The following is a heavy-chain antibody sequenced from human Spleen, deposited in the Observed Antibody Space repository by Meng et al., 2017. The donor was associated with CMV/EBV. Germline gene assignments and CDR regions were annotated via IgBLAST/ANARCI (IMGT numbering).Heavy chain of an antibody. V-gene: IGHV3-33*06. CDR2: IWHDGTNK. J-gene: IGHJ3*02. CDR1: GFAFRSYG. D-gene: IGHD1-26*01. Sequence: GESLKISCAASGFAFRSYGMHWVRQPPGKGLEWLALIWHDGTNKNYADSVKGRFLISRDNSRNTLYLQMNSLRAEDTAVYYCAKDQSGSYFRPDNDAFDIWGQGTMVTVSS. CDR3: AKDQSGSYFRPDNDAFDI.